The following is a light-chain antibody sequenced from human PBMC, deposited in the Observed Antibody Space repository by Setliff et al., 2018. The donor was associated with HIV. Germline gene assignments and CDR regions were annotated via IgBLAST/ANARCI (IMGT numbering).Light chain of an antibody. V-gene: IGLV2-23*02. CDR3: CSYAGSSTYV. J-gene: IGLJ1*01. CDR1: SSDVGSYNV. Sequence: QSVLTQPASVSGSPGQSITISCTGTSSDVGSYNVVSWYQQHPGKAPKLMIYEVSERPSGVSNRFSGSKSGSTASLTISGLQAEDEADYYCCSYAGSSTYVFGTGTKVTV. CDR2: EVS.